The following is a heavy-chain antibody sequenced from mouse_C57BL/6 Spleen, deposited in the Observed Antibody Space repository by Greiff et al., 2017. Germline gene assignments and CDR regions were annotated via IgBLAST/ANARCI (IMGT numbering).Heavy chain of an antibody. CDR1: GYTFTSYW. J-gene: IGHJ4*01. V-gene: IGHV1-55*01. CDR3: AREGYSYAMDY. CDR2: IYPGSGST. Sequence: VQLQQPGAELVKPGASVQMSCKASGYTFTSYWITWVKQRPGQGLEWIGDIYPGSGSTNYNEKFKSKATLTVDTSSSTAYIQLSSLTSEDAAVYYCAREGYSYAMDYWCQGTSVTVSS. D-gene: IGHD2-3*01.